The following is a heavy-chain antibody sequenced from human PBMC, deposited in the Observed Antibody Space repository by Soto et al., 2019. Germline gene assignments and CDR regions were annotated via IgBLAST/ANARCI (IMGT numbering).Heavy chain of an antibody. Sequence: EVHLVESGGGSVQPGGSLRLSCAASGFTFSTYWMSWVRQAPGKGLEWVANINLDGSEEHYVNSVEGRFTISRDNARNSLYLQMNSLTAEDTAVYYCTRDNGGSGWVYWGQGTLVTVSS. CDR3: TRDNGGSGWVY. V-gene: IGHV3-7*05. CDR2: INLDGSEE. D-gene: IGHD6-19*01. CDR1: GFTFSTYW. J-gene: IGHJ4*02.